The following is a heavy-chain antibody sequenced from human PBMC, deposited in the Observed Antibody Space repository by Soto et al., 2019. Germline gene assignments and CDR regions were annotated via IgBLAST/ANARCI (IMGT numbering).Heavy chain of an antibody. V-gene: IGHV4-31*03. CDR2: IYYSGST. CDR1: GGSISSGGYY. Sequence: PSETRSLTCTVSGGSISSGGYYWSWIRQHPGKGLEWIGYIYYSGSTYYNPSLKSRVTISVDTSKNQFSLKLSSVTAADTAVYYCASQRFTSSGWDSFDYWGQGTLVTVSS. CDR3: ASQRFTSSGWDSFDY. J-gene: IGHJ4*02. D-gene: IGHD6-19*01.